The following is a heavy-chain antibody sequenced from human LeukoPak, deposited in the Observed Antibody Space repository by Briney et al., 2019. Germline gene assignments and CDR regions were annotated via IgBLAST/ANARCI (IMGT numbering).Heavy chain of an antibody. D-gene: IGHD1-26*01. Sequence: GGSLRLSRAASGFTFSSYAMHWVRQAPGKGLEWVAVISYDGSNKYYADSVKARFTISRDNSKNTLYLQMNSLSADDTAVYYCARDKLRGSAGNYYYMDVWGKGTTVTVSS. V-gene: IGHV3-30*04. CDR3: ARDKLRGSAGNYYYMDV. CDR1: GFTFSSYA. J-gene: IGHJ6*03. CDR2: ISYDGSNK.